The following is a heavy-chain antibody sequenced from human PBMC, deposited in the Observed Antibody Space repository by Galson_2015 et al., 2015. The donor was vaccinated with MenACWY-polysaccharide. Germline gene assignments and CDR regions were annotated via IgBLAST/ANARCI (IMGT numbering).Heavy chain of an antibody. D-gene: IGHD6-19*01. CDR3: ARDVKDSSGWYYFDY. J-gene: IGHJ4*02. CDR1: GYTFSDYY. Sequence: SVKVSCKASGYTFSDYYMHWVRQAPGQGLEWMGRINPNSGGTNSAQKFQGRVTMTRDTSISTAYMELSRLRSDDTAVYYCARDVKDSSGWYYFDYWGPGTLVTVSS. V-gene: IGHV1-2*06. CDR2: INPNSGGT.